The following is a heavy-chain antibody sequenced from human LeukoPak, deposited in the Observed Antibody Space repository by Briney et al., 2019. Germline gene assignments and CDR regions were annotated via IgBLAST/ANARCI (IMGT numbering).Heavy chain of an antibody. CDR1: GGSISSSSYY. J-gene: IGHJ4*02. CDR3: ARDSGGSSWYAGGSDY. CDR2: IYYSGST. Sequence: SETLSLTCTVSGGSISSSSYYWGWIRQPPGKGLEWIGSIYYSGSTYYNPSLKSRVTISVDTSKNQFSLKLNSVTAADTAMYYCARDSGGSSWYAGGSDYWGQGTLVTVSS. D-gene: IGHD6-13*01. V-gene: IGHV4-39*07.